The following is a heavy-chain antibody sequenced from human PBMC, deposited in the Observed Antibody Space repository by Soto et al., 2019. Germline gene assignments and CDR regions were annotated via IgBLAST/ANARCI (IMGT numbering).Heavy chain of an antibody. CDR1: GGSISGHY. Sequence: QVQLQESGPGLVKPSETLSLICTVSGGSISGHYWTWIRQPPGKGLEWIGYIFYSGGTNYNPSLMSRVTISVDTSKNQFSLKLSSVTAADTAVYYCARVGSSGWSPDYWGPGILVTVSS. CDR2: IFYSGGT. CDR3: ARVGSSGWSPDY. J-gene: IGHJ4*02. D-gene: IGHD6-19*01. V-gene: IGHV4-59*11.